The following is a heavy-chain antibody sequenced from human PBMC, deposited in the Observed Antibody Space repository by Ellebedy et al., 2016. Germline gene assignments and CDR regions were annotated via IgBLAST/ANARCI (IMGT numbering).Heavy chain of an antibody. CDR1: GYTFTGYY. J-gene: IGHJ4*02. V-gene: IGHV1-2*02. CDR3: ARTDGIAAASDY. Sequence: ASVKVSXXASGYTFTGYYMHWVRQAPGQGLEWMGWINPNSGGTNYAQKFQGRVTMTRDTSISTAYMELSRLRSDDTAVYYCARTDGIAAASDYWGQGTLVTVSS. D-gene: IGHD6-13*01. CDR2: INPNSGGT.